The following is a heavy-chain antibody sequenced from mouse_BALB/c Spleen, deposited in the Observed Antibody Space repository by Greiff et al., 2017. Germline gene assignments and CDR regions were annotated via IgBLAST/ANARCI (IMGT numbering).Heavy chain of an antibody. CDR2: INPSNGGT. CDR3: TRRGATNWAWIAY. J-gene: IGHJ3*01. Sequence: QVQLQQSGAELVKPGASVKLSCKASGYTFTSYYMSWVKQRPGQGLEWIGEINPSNGGTNFNEKFKSKATLTVDKSSSSASMQLSSLTYEYSEVYNCTRRGATNWAWIAYWGQGTLVTVSA. D-gene: IGHD4-1*01. V-gene: IGHV1S81*02. CDR1: GYTFTSYY.